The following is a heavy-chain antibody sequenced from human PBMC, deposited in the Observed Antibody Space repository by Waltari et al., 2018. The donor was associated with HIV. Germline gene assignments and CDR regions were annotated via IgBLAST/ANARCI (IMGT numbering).Heavy chain of an antibody. Sequence: EVQLVQSGAEVKKPGESLKISCKSSGYSFTSYWLGWVRQMPGKGLEWRGIRYPGESDNRYRPPFQGQVTISADKSISTAYMQWSSLKASDNAMYYCASRSTANYYGMDVWGQGTTVTVSS. D-gene: IGHD4-17*01. CDR2: RYPGESDN. V-gene: IGHV5-51*01. CDR1: GYSFTSYW. CDR3: ASRSTANYYGMDV. J-gene: IGHJ6*02.